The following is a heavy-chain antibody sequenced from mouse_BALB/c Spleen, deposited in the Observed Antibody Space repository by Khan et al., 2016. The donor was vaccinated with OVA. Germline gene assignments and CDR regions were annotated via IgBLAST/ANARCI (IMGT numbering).Heavy chain of an antibody. CDR1: GYTFTPYT. D-gene: IGHD2-14*01. CDR3: AREGAYYRSDGWFAY. J-gene: IGHJ3*01. V-gene: IGHV1-4*01. Sequence: QVQLQQSETELARPGASVKMSCKASGYTFTPYTIHWVKQRPGQGLEWIGYIIPTNDYTNYNQKFKDRATLTADKSSSTAYMQLSSLTSEDSALYYCAREGAYYRSDGWFAYWGQGTLVTGSA. CDR2: IIPTNDYT.